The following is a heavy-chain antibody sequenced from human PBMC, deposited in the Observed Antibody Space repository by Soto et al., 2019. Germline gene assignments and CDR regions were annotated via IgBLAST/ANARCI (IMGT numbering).Heavy chain of an antibody. CDR1: GGSISSYY. CDR3: ARDEGRYCSSTSCYFFWFDP. J-gene: IGHJ5*02. CDR2: IYTSGST. V-gene: IGHV4-4*07. D-gene: IGHD2-2*01. Sequence: ASETLSLTCTVSGGSISSYYWSWIRQPAGKGLEWIGRIYTSGSTNYNPSLKSRVTMSVDTSKNQFSLKLSSVTAADTAVYYCARDEGRYCSSTSCYFFWFDPWGQGALVTVSS.